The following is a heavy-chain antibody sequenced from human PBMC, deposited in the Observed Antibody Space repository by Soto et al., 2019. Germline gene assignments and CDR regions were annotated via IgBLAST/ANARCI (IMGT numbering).Heavy chain of an antibody. Sequence: EVQLVQSGAEVKKPGESLRISCKGSGYSFTSYWISWVRQMPGKGLEWMGRIDPSDSYTHYSPSFQGHGTISADKSISTAYLQCSSLKASDTAMYYCARDYGDNGGIDPWGQGTLVTVSS. D-gene: IGHD4-17*01. CDR2: IDPSDSYT. V-gene: IGHV5-10-1*01. J-gene: IGHJ5*02. CDR3: ARDYGDNGGIDP. CDR1: GYSFTSYW.